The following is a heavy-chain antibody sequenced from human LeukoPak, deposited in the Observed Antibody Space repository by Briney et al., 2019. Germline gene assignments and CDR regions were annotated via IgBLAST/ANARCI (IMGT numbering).Heavy chain of an antibody. CDR3: AKRGIAAAGTYFDY. Sequence: PGGSLRLSCAASGFTFSSYAMSWVRQAPGKGLEWVSGISWNSGSIGYADSVKGRFTISRDNAKNSLYLQMNSLRAEDTALYYCAKRGIAAAGTYFDYWGQGTLVTVSS. CDR2: ISWNSGSI. V-gene: IGHV3-9*01. J-gene: IGHJ4*02. CDR1: GFTFSSYA. D-gene: IGHD6-13*01.